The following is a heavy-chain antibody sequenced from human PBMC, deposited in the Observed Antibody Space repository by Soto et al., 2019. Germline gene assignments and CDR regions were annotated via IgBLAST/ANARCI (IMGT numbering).Heavy chain of an antibody. J-gene: IGHJ6*01. V-gene: IGHV3-30*18. CDR2: ISYDGSNK. CDR3: AKDSLDFWSGYYSYYGMHV. D-gene: IGHD3-3*01. CDR1: VFTFSSYG. Sequence: PVGSLRLSCAASVFTFSSYGMHCVRHAPGKGLEWVAVISYDGSNKYYADSVKGRFTISRDNSKNKLYLQMNSLRAEDTAVYYCAKDSLDFWSGYYSYYGMHVWRQATTVSVSS.